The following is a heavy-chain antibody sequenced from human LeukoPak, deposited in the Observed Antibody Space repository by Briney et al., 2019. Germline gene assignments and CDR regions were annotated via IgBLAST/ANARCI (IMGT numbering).Heavy chain of an antibody. CDR1: GVSLSSHS. D-gene: IGHD6-13*01. Sequence: GGSLRLSCKVSGVSLSSHSMNWVRQAPGKGLEWVSTISTDSDYIYYGDSVRGRFTISRDNAKNSLYLQMSSLRAEDSALYYCVAASYSSTWYLDSWGQGALVIVSS. CDR2: ISTDSDYI. CDR3: VAASYSSTWYLDS. J-gene: IGHJ4*02. V-gene: IGHV3-21*01.